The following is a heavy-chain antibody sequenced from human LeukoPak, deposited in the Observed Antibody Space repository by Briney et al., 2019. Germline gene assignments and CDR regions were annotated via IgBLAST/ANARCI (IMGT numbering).Heavy chain of an antibody. D-gene: IGHD2-8*01. CDR3: ASSVHSYCTNGVCPKAGYAFDI. CDR1: GYTFTSYY. J-gene: IGHJ3*02. Sequence: ASVKVSCKASGYTFTSYYMHWVRQAPGQGLEWVGIINPSGGSTSYAQKFQGRVTMTRDTSISTAYMELSRLRSDETAVYYCASSVHSYCTNGVCPKAGYAFDIWGQGTMVTVSS. V-gene: IGHV1-46*01. CDR2: INPSGGST.